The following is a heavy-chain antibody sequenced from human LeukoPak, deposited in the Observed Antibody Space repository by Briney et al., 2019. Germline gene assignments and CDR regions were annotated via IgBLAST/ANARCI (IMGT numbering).Heavy chain of an antibody. V-gene: IGHV1-24*01. D-gene: IGHD2-15*01. CDR3: ARGGIHCSGGSCYSGDFDY. J-gene: IGHJ4*02. Sequence: GASVKVSCKVSGYTLTELTMHWVRQAPGKGLEWMGGFDPEDGETIYAQKFQGRVTMTEDTSTDTAYMELSSLRSEDTAVYYCARGGIHCSGGSCYSGDFDYWGQGTLVTVSS. CDR2: FDPEDGET. CDR1: GYTLTELT.